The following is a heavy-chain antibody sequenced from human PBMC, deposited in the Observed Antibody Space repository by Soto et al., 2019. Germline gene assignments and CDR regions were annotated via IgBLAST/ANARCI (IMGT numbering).Heavy chain of an antibody. D-gene: IGHD3-22*01. CDR3: ATNYDSRGEAFDY. CDR2: TYHRGSA. CDR1: GGSVSGSHW. V-gene: IGHV4-4*02. J-gene: IGHJ4*02. Sequence: SETLTLTCAVSGGSVSGSHWWTWVRQLPWKGLEWIGETYHRGSANYNPSLKSRVTISVDKSKNQFSLKLSSVTAADTAVYFCATNYDSRGEAFDYWGQGTLVTVS.